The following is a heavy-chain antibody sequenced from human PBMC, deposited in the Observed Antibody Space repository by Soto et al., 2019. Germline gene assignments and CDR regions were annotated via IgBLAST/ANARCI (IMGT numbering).Heavy chain of an antibody. Sequence: EVQLVESGGGLVKPGGSLRLSCAASGFTFSSYSMNWVRQAPGKGLEWVSSISSSSSYIYYADSVKGRFTISRDNAKNSLYLQMNSLRAEDTAVYYCAREVHNYDFWSGLGWFDPWGQGTLVTVSS. J-gene: IGHJ5*02. CDR3: AREVHNYDFWSGLGWFDP. V-gene: IGHV3-21*01. CDR1: GFTFSSYS. D-gene: IGHD3-3*01. CDR2: ISSSSSYI.